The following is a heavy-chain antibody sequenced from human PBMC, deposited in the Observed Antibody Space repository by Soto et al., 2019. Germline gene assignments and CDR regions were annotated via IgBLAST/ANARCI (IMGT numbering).Heavy chain of an antibody. CDR2: FSGSGGNT. D-gene: IGHD1-26*01. Sequence: EVQLLESGGGLVQPGGSLRLSCAASGFTFRSFAMSWVRQAPGKGLEWVSTFSGSGGNTYYADSVKGRFTISRDNSKNTLYLQMNSLRAEDTAVYYCARVSIVGATTDYYYYYGMDVWGQGTTVTVSS. CDR3: ARVSIVGATTDYYYYYGMDV. V-gene: IGHV3-23*01. CDR1: GFTFRSFA. J-gene: IGHJ6*02.